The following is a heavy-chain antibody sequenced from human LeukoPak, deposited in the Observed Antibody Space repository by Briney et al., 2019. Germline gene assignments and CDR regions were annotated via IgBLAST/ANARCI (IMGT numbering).Heavy chain of an antibody. CDR1: GFTFDNYG. CDR3: AKVRGTYSSGYFFDY. CDR2: ISWNSGYI. J-gene: IGHJ4*02. D-gene: IGHD6-19*01. Sequence: GGSLRLSCAASGFTFDNYGMHWVRQAPGKGLEWVSIISWNSGYIGYADSVKGRFTISRDNAKKSLDLQMNSLRAEDTAFYYCAKVRGTYSSGYFFDYWGQGTLVTVSS. V-gene: IGHV3-9*01.